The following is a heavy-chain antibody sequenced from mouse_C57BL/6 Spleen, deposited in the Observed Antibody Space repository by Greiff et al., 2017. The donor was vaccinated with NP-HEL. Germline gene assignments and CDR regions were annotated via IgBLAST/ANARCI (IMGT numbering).Heavy chain of an antibody. CDR2: IYPGSGST. CDR1: GYTFTSYW. D-gene: IGHD2-2*01. Sequence: VKLQQPGAELVKPGASVKMSCKASGYTFTSYWITWVKQRPGQGLEWIGDIYPGSGSTNYNEKFKSKATLTVDTSSSTAYMQLSSLTSEDSAVYYCARGGRMVTTAMDYWGQGTSVTVSS. J-gene: IGHJ4*01. V-gene: IGHV1-55*01. CDR3: ARGGRMVTTAMDY.